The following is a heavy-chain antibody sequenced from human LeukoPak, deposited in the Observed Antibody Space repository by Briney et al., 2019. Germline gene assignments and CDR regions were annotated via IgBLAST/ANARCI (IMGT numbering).Heavy chain of an antibody. CDR3: ARCGDGLPCDFDY. V-gene: IGHV3-11*04. CDR2: ISRISSTI. J-gene: IGHJ4*02. CDR1: GFTFSDYY. Sequence: GGSLRLSCVASGFTFSDYYMSWIRQAPGKVVEWVSSISRISSTIYYADSVKGGFNISRDNAKNSLYLQMNSLRPEDTAVYYCARCGDGLPCDFDYWGQGTLVTVSS. D-gene: IGHD3-10*01.